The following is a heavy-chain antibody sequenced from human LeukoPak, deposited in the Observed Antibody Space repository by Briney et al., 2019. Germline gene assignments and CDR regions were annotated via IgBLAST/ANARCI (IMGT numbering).Heavy chain of an antibody. CDR3: ARALNCSSTSCSGWEGYYYYYYGMDV. CDR2: ISAYNGNT. J-gene: IGHJ6*02. Sequence: ASVKVSCKASGYTFTSYGISWVRQAPGQGLEWMGWISAYNGNTNYAQKLQGRVTMTTDTSTSTAYMELRSLRSDDTAVYYCARALNCSSTSCSGWEGYYYYYYGMDVWGQGTTVTVSS. D-gene: IGHD2-2*01. CDR1: GYTFTSYG. V-gene: IGHV1-18*01.